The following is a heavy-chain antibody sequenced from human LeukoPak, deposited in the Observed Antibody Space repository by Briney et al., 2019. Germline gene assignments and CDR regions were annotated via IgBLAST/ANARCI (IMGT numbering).Heavy chain of an antibody. Sequence: ASVKVSCKASGYTFTSYDINWVRQATGQGLEWMGWMNPNSGNTGYAQKFRGRVTMTRDTSISTAYMELSSLRSDDTAVYYCARTYCGGDCYLNDAFDIWGRGTLVTVSS. V-gene: IGHV1-8*01. CDR2: MNPNSGNT. D-gene: IGHD2-21*01. J-gene: IGHJ3*02. CDR1: GYTFTSYD. CDR3: ARTYCGGDCYLNDAFDI.